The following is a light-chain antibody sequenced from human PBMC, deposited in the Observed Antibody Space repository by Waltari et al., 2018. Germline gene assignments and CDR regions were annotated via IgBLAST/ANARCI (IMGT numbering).Light chain of an antibody. Sequence: EVLLTHSPGTLSLSPGDRATLSCRASESVDDLLAWYQQKPGQAPRLLIHDASTRATGIPDRVSGSGSGTDFTLTISRLEAGDFALYYCQQYRMTPVTFGQGTKVEIK. CDR2: DAS. CDR1: ESVDDL. CDR3: QQYRMTPVT. J-gene: IGKJ2*01. V-gene: IGKV3-20*01.